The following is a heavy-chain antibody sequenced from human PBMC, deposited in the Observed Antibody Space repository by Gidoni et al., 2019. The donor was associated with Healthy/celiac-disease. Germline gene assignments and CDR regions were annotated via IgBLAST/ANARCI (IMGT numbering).Heavy chain of an antibody. CDR2: IYYSGST. CDR1: GGSISRSSYY. J-gene: IGHJ4*02. V-gene: IGHV4-39*07. D-gene: IGHD3-3*01. CDR3: ARVGYDFWSGYPLYFDY. Sequence: QLQLQESGPGLVKPSETLSLTCTVSGGSISRSSYYWGWIRQPPGKGLEWIGSIYYSGSTYYNPSLKSRVTISVDTSKNQFSLKLSSVTAADTAVYYCARVGYDFWSGYPLYFDYWGQGTLVTVSS.